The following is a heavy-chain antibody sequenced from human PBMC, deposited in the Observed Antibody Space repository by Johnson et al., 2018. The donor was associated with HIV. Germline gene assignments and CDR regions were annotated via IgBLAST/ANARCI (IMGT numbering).Heavy chain of an antibody. CDR1: GLSFSNFG. V-gene: IGHV3-30*03. CDR2: ISFDGKLK. Sequence: QVQLVESGGGVVQPGKSLTLSCVGSGLSFSNFGIHWVRQAPGKGPEWVAVISFDGKLKKYADSVKGRFTISRDNSKNTLYLQMTSLRQDDTAVYSCYCTDLFGAWSESKGTFDAWGQGTMVTVSA. CDR3: YCTDLFGAWSESKGTFDA. J-gene: IGHJ3*01. D-gene: IGHD3-10*01.